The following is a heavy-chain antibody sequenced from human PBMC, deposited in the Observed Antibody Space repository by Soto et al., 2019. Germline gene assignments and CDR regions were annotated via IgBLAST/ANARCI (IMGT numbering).Heavy chain of an antibody. CDR2: IRLSGGA. D-gene: IGHD6-19*01. V-gene: IGHV4-4*02. J-gene: IGHJ6*02. CDR1: GGSITSSEW. Sequence: QVQLQESGPGLVEPSGTLSLTCDVSGGSITSSEWWSWFRQPPGKGLEWIGEIRLSGGANYNPSLRPRVTISIDKSRDQFYLNLRSVTAADTAVFFCAKHGLGFFGMDIWGQGTTVTVSS. CDR3: AKHGLGFFGMDI.